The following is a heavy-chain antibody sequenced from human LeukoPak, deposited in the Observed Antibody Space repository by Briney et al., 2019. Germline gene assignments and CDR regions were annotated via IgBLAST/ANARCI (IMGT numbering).Heavy chain of an antibody. V-gene: IGHV3-23*01. CDR3: AKDRSSWYYPFDS. J-gene: IGHJ4*02. CDR1: GFTFSSYA. Sequence: GGSLRLSCVASGFTFSSYAMSWVSQAPGKWLEWVSVVSGGGHNTYYADSVKGRFTMSRDNSKRTVYLQMNSLRAEDTAVYYCAKDRSSWYYPFDSWGQGTLVTVSS. CDR2: VSGGGHNT. D-gene: IGHD3-3*01.